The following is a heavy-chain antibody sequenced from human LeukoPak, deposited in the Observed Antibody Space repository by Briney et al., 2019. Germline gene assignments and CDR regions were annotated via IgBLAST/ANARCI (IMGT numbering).Heavy chain of an antibody. CDR1: GYTFTSYG. J-gene: IGHJ5*02. Sequence: ASVKVSCKASGYTFTSYGISWVRQAPGQGLEWMGWFSAYNGNTNYAQKLQGRVTMTTDTSTSTAYMELRSLRSDDTAVYCCARVYYDSSGYYWNWFDPWGQGTLVTVSS. CDR3: ARVYYDSSGYYWNWFDP. CDR2: FSAYNGNT. V-gene: IGHV1-18*01. D-gene: IGHD3-22*01.